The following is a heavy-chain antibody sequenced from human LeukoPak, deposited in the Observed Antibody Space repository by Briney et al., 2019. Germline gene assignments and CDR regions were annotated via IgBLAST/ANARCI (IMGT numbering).Heavy chain of an antibody. V-gene: IGHV4-4*09. CDR2: IFISGGT. Sequence: SETLSLTCTVSGSSISNYFWSWIRQPPGKGLEWIGYIFISGGTNYNPSLKSRVTMSEDRSKNQFSLELSSVTAADTAVYYCARLADTTVANYYLDYWGQGTLATVSS. CDR1: GSSISNYF. CDR3: ARLADTTVANYYLDY. D-gene: IGHD1-26*01. J-gene: IGHJ4*02.